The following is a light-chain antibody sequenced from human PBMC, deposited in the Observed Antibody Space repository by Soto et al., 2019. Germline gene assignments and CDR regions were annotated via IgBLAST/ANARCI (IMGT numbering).Light chain of an antibody. J-gene: IGKJ4*01. CDR3: QQSNSFPRT. V-gene: IGKV1-12*01. Sequence: DIQMTQSPSFVSTSVVDRVTITCRASQAVSTWLAWYQQNPGDAPKLLIYAASTLQSGVPSQFSGSGSGTDFTLTIRSLQPEDFATYYCQQSNSFPRTFGGGTKVDIK. CDR2: AAS. CDR1: QAVSTW.